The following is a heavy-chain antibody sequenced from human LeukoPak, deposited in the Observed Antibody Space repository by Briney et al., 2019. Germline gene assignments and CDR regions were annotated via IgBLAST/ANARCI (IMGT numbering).Heavy chain of an antibody. CDR2: ISSSSSYI. CDR1: GFTFSSYS. Sequence: GGSLRLSCAASGFTFSSYSMNWVRQAPGKGLEWVSSISSSSSYIYYADSVKGLFTISRDNAKNSLYLQMNSLRAEDTAVYYCARALIYYDSSGAYYFDYWGQGTLVTVSS. J-gene: IGHJ4*02. CDR3: ARALIYYDSSGAYYFDY. V-gene: IGHV3-21*01. D-gene: IGHD3-22*01.